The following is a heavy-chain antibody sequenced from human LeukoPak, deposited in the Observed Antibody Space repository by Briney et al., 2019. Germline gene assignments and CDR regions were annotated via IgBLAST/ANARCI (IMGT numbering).Heavy chain of an antibody. V-gene: IGHV3-30-3*01. CDR3: ASGTVRGTGGMAV. J-gene: IGHJ6*02. D-gene: IGHD6-19*01. CDR2: ISYDGSNK. CDR1: GFTFSSYA. Sequence: GRSLRLSCAASGFTFSSYAMHWVRQAPGKGLEWVAVISYDGSNKYYADSVKGRFTISRVNSKNTLYLQMNSLRAEDTAVYYCASGTVRGTGGMAVWGQGTTVTVSS.